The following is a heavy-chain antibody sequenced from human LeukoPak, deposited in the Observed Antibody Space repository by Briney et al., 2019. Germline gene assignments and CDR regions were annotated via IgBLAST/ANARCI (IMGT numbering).Heavy chain of an antibody. Sequence: PWGSLRLSCAASGFTFSSYGMHWVRQAPGKGLEWVAFIRYDGSNKYYADSVKGRFTISRDNSKNTLYLQMNSLRAEDTAVYYCAKDYYYYDSSGYSDWGQGTLVTVSS. CDR3: AKDYYYYDSSGYSD. CDR2: IRYDGSNK. D-gene: IGHD3-22*01. CDR1: GFTFSSYG. V-gene: IGHV3-30*02. J-gene: IGHJ4*02.